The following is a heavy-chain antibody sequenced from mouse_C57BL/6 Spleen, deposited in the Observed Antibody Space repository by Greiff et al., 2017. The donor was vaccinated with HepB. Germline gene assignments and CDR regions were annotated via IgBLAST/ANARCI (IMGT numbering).Heavy chain of an antibody. CDR3: ARYLYGSFYAMDY. CDR1: GYAFSSSW. CDR2: IYPGDGDT. V-gene: IGHV1-82*01. J-gene: IGHJ4*01. D-gene: IGHD1-1*01. Sequence: QVQLQQSGPELVKPGASVKISCKASGYAFSSSWMNWVKQRPGKGLEWIGRIYPGDGDTNYNGKFKGKATLTADKSSSTAYMQLSSLTSEDSAVYFCARYLYGSFYAMDYGGQGTSVTVSS.